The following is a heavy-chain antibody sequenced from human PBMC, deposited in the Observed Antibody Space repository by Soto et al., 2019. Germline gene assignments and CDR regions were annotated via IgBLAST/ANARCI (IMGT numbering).Heavy chain of an antibody. J-gene: IGHJ6*02. D-gene: IGHD3-10*01. CDR1: GFPFTSSA. CDR2: IVVGSGNT. Sequence: SVKVSFKACGFPFTSSALQLVRQARGQRLEWIGWIVVGSGNTNYAQKFQERVTITRDMSTSTAYMELSSLRSEDTAVYYCAAATYYYGSGSYYNPTLYYYGMDVWGQGTTVTVSS. V-gene: IGHV1-58*01. CDR3: AAATYYYGSGSYYNPTLYYYGMDV.